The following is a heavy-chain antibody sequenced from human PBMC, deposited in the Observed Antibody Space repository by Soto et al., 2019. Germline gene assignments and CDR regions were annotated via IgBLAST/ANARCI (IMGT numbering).Heavy chain of an antibody. CDR3: ARGSTRFDT. CDR1: GGSMSTYY. Sequence: PSETLSLTCAVSGGSMSTYYWSWIRQPPGKGLEWIAYIYHSGSTSYVYHAGSTNYNPSLKSRVTISLDTSKNQFSLSLTSVTAADTAVYYCARGSTRFDTWGQGTLVTVSS. D-gene: IGHD2-2*01. V-gene: IGHV4-59*01. CDR2: IYHSGSTSYVYHAGST. J-gene: IGHJ5*02.